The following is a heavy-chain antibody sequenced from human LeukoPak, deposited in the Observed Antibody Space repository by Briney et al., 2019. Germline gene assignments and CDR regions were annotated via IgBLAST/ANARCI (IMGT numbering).Heavy chain of an antibody. CDR1: GFTFSSYG. CDR3: ARDLDYYYMDV. Sequence: GGSLRLSCAASGFTFSSYGMHGVRQAPGKGLEWVAVIWYDGSNKYYADSVKGRFTISRDNSKNTLYLQMNSLRAEDTAVYYCARDLDYYYMDVWGEGTTVTVSS. V-gene: IGHV3-33*01. J-gene: IGHJ6*03. CDR2: IWYDGSNK.